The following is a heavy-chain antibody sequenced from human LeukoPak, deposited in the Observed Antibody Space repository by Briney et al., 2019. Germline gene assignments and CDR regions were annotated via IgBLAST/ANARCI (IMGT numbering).Heavy chain of an antibody. CDR3: SRESGACCPFGY. CDR2: ISLAGRT. CDR1: GGSISSTNW. D-gene: IGHD2-21*02. V-gene: IGHV4-4*02. Sequence: SGTLSLTCGVSGGSISSTNWWSWVGQPPGQGLEWIGEISLAGRTNYNPSLNGRVTMSLDESSNQLSLNLTSVTAADTAIYYCSRESGACCPFGYSGQGTLVIVPS. J-gene: IGHJ4*02.